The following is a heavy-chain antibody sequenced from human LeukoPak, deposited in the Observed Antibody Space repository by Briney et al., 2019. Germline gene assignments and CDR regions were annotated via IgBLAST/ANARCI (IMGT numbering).Heavy chain of an antibody. Sequence: GESLRLSCEASGFAFSNHAMTWVRQAPGEGLQWVSAISGSGGSTYYADSVKGRFTISRDNSKNTLYLQMNSLRAEGTAVYYCAKSPDTLVGATLFDYWGQGTLVTVFS. J-gene: IGHJ4*02. D-gene: IGHD1-26*01. CDR1: GFAFSNHA. CDR3: AKSPDTLVGATLFDY. CDR2: ISGSGGST. V-gene: IGHV3-23*01.